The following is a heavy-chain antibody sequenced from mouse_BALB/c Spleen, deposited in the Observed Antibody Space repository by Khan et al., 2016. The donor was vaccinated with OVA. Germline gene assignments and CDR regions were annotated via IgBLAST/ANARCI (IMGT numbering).Heavy chain of an antibody. CDR2: ISYSGST. J-gene: IGHJ3*01. CDR1: GYSITRDYA. D-gene: IGHD3-3*01. CDR3: VRGRAY. V-gene: IGHV3-2*02. Sequence: EVKLLESGPGLVKPSQSLSLTCTVTGYSITRDYAWNWIRQFPGNKLELMGYISYSGSTTYTPSLKSRISITRDTSKHPSFLQLNSVTTEDTATYYCVRGRAYWGQGTLVTVSA.